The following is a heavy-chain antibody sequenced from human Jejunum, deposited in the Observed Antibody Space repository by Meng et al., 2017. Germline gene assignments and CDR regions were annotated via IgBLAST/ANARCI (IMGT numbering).Heavy chain of an antibody. CDR1: GASISSGYW. CDR3: ARNGAYSADH. CDR2: IHHGGDT. V-gene: IGHV4-4*02. Sequence: VRLQGSGPGLVEPSGTLALTCAVSGASISSGYWWSWVRQPPGKGLEWIGEIHHGGDTNYNPSLKSRVTISVDKSNNQYSLRLTSVTAADTAMYYCARNGAYSADHWGQGTLVTVSS. J-gene: IGHJ4*02. D-gene: IGHD2-15*01.